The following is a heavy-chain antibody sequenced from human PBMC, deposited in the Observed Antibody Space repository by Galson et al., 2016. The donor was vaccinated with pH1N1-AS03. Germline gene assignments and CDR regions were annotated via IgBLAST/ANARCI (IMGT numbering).Heavy chain of an antibody. J-gene: IGHJ5*02. CDR2: NRPYNGNT. Sequence: SVKLSCKASGYTFPNFGMSWVRQAPGQGLEWMGWNRPYNGNTHYAHRLEGRVTMTTDTSTNTAYLELRSLTYDVTAVYYCARAAPFDPWGHETLVIVSS. CDR1: GYTFPNFG. D-gene: IGHD2-15*01. V-gene: IGHV1-18*04. CDR3: ARAAPFDP.